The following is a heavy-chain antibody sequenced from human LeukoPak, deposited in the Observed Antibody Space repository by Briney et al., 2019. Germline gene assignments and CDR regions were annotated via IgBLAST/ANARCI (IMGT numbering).Heavy chain of an antibody. CDR1: GGSISSYY. V-gene: IGHV4-4*09. CDR3: ARQLADFWSGYPPSLGYYYYYMDV. CDR2: IYTSGST. J-gene: IGHJ6*03. D-gene: IGHD3-3*01. Sequence: SETLSLTYTVSGGSISSYYWSWIRQPPGKGLEWIGYIYTSGSTNYNPSLKSRVTISVDTSKNQFSLKLSSVTAADTAVYYCARQLADFWSGYPPSLGYYYYYMDVWGKGTTVTVSS.